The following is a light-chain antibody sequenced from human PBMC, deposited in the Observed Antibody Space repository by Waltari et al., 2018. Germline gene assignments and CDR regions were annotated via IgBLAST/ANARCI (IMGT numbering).Light chain of an antibody. J-gene: IGKJ1*01. Sequence: DIVLTQSPATLSLSPGERATLSCRASQSVCSFLTWYQQKPGQPPRLLIYDASNRATGIPARFSGSGSGTDFTLTISSLEPEDFAVYYCQQRANWWTFGQGTKVEIK. V-gene: IGKV3-11*01. CDR3: QQRANWWT. CDR1: QSVCSF. CDR2: DAS.